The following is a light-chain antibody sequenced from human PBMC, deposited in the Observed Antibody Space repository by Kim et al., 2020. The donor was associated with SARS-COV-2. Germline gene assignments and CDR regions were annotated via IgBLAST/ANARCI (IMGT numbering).Light chain of an antibody. CDR2: SAS. CDR3: QKYNSAPQT. J-gene: IGKJ1*01. CDR1: QGISSY. V-gene: IGKV1-27*01. Sequence: ASVGDRVTITCRTSQGISSYLAWYQQKPGKVPKLLIYSASTLQSQAPSRFSGSGSGTEFTLTISGLQPEDVATYYCQKYNSAPQTFGPGTKVDIK.